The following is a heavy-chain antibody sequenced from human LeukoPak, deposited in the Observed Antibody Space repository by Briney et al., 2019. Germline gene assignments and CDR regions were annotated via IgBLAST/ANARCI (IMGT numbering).Heavy chain of an antibody. CDR3: ARDGGQKGFDY. CDR2: IKQDGSET. J-gene: IGHJ4*02. Sequence: WGSLRLSCAASGFTFSSYWMSWVRQAPGKGLEWVANIKQDGSETYYVDYVKGRFHISRHNAKTPLYLQMNSLRAEDTAVYYCARDGGQKGFDYWGQGTLVTVSS. D-gene: IGHD3-16*01. CDR1: GFTFSSYW. V-gene: IGHV3-7*01.